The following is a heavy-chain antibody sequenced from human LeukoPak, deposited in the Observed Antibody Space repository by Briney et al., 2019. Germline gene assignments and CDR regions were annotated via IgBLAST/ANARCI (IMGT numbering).Heavy chain of an antibody. V-gene: IGHV4-34*01. Sequence: SETLSLTCAVYGGSFSGYYWSWIRQPPGKGLEWIGEINHSGSTNYNPPLKSRVTISVDTSKNQFSLKLSSVTAADTAVYYCARALGHYYYYGMDVWGQGTTVTVSS. CDR2: INHSGST. D-gene: IGHD7-27*01. CDR3: ARALGHYYYYGMDV. J-gene: IGHJ6*02. CDR1: GGSFSGYY.